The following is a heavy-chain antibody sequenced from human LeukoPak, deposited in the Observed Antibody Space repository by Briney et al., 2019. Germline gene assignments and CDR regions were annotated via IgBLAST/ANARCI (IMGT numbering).Heavy chain of an antibody. V-gene: IGHV3-66*01. Sequence: GGSLRLSCAASGFAVSSNYMSWVRQAPGKGLEWVSVIYSGGSTYYADSVKGRFTISRDNSKNTLYLQMNSLRAEDTAVYYCARDRGIVVVPAAIDDYYYYGMDVWGQGTTVTVSS. CDR2: IYSGGST. CDR3: ARDRGIVVVPAAIDDYYYYGMDV. CDR1: GFAVSSNY. D-gene: IGHD2-2*02. J-gene: IGHJ6*02.